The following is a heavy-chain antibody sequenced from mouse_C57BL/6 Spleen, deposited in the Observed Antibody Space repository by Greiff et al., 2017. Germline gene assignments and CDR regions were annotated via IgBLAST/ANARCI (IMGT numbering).Heavy chain of an antibody. CDR2: IYPSDGCT. D-gene: IGHD1-1*01. V-gene: IGHV1-85*01. CDR3: ARPVVASRAMDY. CDR1: GYTFTSYD. J-gene: IGHJ4*01. Sequence: VQLQQSGPELVKPGASVKLSCKASGYTFTSYDINWVKQRPGQGLEWIGWIYPSDGCTKYNEKFKGKATLTVDTSSSTAYMELHSLTSEDSAVYFCARPVVASRAMDYWGQGTSVTVSS.